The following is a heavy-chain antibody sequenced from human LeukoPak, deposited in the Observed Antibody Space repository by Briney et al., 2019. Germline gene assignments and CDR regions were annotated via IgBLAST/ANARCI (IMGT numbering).Heavy chain of an antibody. J-gene: IGHJ6*03. D-gene: IGHD3-10*01. V-gene: IGHV4-39*01. CDR3: ARRTRGGGEPYYYYYMDV. CDR2: IFYSGST. Sequence: PSETLSLTCTVSGGSISSDSYSWGWIRQPPERVLGWNGNIFYSGSTYYNPSLKSRVTISVDTSNNQFSLKLSSVTAADTAVYYCARRTRGGGEPYYYYYMDVWGKGTTVTVSS. CDR1: GGSISSDSYS.